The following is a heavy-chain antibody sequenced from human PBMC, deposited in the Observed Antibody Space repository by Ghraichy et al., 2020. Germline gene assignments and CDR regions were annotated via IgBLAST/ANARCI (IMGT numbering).Heavy chain of an antibody. CDR1: GFTFSSYW. D-gene: IGHD5-18*01. CDR3: ARTYASGYSYGHDFDY. J-gene: IGHJ4*02. Sequence: GGSLRLSCAASGFTFSSYWMHWVRQAPGNGLVWVSRINSDGSSTSYADSVKGRFTISRDNAKNTLYLQLNSLRAEDTAVYYCARTYASGYSYGHDFDYWGQGTLGNVSS. V-gene: IGHV3-74*01. CDR2: INSDGSST.